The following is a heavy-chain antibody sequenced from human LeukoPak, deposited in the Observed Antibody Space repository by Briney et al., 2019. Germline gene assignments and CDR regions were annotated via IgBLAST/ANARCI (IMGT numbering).Heavy chain of an antibody. CDR2: IYSSGST. D-gene: IGHD5-24*01. CDR3: ARTFVSGDGYKVGYFDY. CDR1: GFTVSSNY. Sequence: AGGSLRLSCAVSGFTVSSNYMSWVRQAPGKGLEWVSLIYSSGSTYYADYVKGRFTISRDNSKNTMSLQMNSLRAEDTAVYYCARTFVSGDGYKVGYFDYWGQGTLVTVSS. V-gene: IGHV3-53*01. J-gene: IGHJ4*02.